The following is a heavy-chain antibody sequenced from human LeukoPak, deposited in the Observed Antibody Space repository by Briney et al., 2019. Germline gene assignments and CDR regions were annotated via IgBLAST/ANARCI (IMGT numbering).Heavy chain of an antibody. CDR1: GFTFSSYA. V-gene: IGHV3-30-3*01. J-gene: IGHJ6*02. CDR2: IPYDGSNK. D-gene: IGHD2-2*01. CDR3: ARSHTSRRYYYGMDV. Sequence: GRSLRLSCAASGFTFSSYAMHWVRQAPGKGLEWVAVIPYDGSNKYYADSVKGRFTISRDNSKNTLYLQMNSLRAEDTAVYYCARSHTSRRYYYGMDVWGQGTTVTVSS.